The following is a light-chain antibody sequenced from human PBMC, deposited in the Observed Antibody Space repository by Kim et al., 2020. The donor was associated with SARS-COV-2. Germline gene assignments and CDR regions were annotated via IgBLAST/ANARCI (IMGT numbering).Light chain of an antibody. Sequence: QSVLTQPPSASGSPGQSVTISCSGTSSDVGGYNFVSWYQQHPGKAPKLLIYEVSKRPSGVTDRFSGSKSGNTASLSVSGLQAEDEADYYCFSYAGRTKMLFGGGTQLTVL. CDR3: FSYAGRTKML. V-gene: IGLV2-8*01. CDR1: SSDVGGYNF. CDR2: EVS. J-gene: IGLJ2*01.